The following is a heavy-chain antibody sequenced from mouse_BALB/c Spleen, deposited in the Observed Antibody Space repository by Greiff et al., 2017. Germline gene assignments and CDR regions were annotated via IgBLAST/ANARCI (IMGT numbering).Heavy chain of an antibody. D-gene: IGHD3-2*02. CDR2: INPYNGDT. V-gene: IGHV1-20*02. CDR1: GYSFTGYF. Sequence: VQLKQSGPELVKPGASVKISCKASGYSFTGYFMNWVMQSHGKSLEWIGRINPYNGDTFYNQKFKGKATLTVDKSSSTAHMELRSLASEDSAVYYCARSGSRGFAYWGQGTLVTVSA. J-gene: IGHJ3*01. CDR3: ARSGSRGFAY.